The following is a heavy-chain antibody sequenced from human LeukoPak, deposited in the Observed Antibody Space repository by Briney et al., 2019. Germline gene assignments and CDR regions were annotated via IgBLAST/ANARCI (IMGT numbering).Heavy chain of an antibody. CDR1: GFTFGDYA. CDR2: IRSKAYGGTT. J-gene: IGHJ4*02. D-gene: IGHD3-3*01. V-gene: IGHV3-49*03. Sequence: GGSLRLSCTASGFTFGDYAMSWFRQAPGKGLEWVGFIRSKAYGGTTEYAASVKGRFTISRDDSKSIAYLQIHSLKTADTSVYYCTRGGISFFGVVIENLDYWGQGTLVTVSS. CDR3: TRGGISFFGVVIENLDY.